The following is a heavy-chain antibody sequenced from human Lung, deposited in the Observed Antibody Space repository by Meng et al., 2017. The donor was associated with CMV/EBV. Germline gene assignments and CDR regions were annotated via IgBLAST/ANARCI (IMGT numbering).Heavy chain of an antibody. CDR2: INPNSGGT. J-gene: IGHJ5*02. D-gene: IGHD2-2*01. Sequence: ASVXVSXKASGYTFTGYYMHWVRQAPGQGLEWMGWINPNSGGTNYAQKFQGRVTMTRDTYISTAYMELSRLRSDDTAVYYCARVDCSSTSCYLLDGWFDPWXQGTXVTVSS. V-gene: IGHV1-2*02. CDR3: ARVDCSSTSCYLLDGWFDP. CDR1: GYTFTGYY.